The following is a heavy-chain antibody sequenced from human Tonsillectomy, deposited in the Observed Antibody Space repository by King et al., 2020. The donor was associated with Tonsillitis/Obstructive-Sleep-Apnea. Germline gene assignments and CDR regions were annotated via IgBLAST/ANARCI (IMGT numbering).Heavy chain of an antibody. CDR3: VRDSRINFYYYYAMDV. J-gene: IGHJ6*02. Sequence: VQLVESGGGLVQPGGSLRLSCAASGFTFSSYWMTWVRQAPGKGLEWVADIKQDGSEKYYVDSVKGRFTIPRDNAKNSLYLQMNSLRAEDTAVYYCVRDSRINFYYYYAMDVWGQGTTVTVSS. CDR2: IKQDGSEK. D-gene: IGHD1-1*01. V-gene: IGHV3-7*03. CDR1: GFTFSSYW.